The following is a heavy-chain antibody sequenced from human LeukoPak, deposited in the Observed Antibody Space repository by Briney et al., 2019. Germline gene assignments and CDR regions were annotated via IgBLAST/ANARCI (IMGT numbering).Heavy chain of an antibody. J-gene: IGHJ4*02. CDR2: IYYSGRT. CDR1: GGSISSYY. D-gene: IGHD6-19*01. CDR3: ARDRSSGWYGKYYFDY. Sequence: KPSETLSLTCTVSGGSISSYYWSWIRQPPGKGLGGSGYIYYSGRTNYNPSLKSRVTISVDTSKNQFSLKLSSVTAADTAVYYCARDRSSGWYGKYYFDYWGQGTLVTVSS. V-gene: IGHV4-59*01.